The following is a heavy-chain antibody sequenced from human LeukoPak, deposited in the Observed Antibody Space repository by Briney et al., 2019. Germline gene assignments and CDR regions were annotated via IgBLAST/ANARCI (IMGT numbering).Heavy chain of an antibody. CDR2: IFASGST. J-gene: IGHJ4*02. V-gene: IGHV4-4*07. Sequence: SETLSLTCTVSGASISTYYWSWIRQPAGKGLEWIGRIFASGSTNYNPSLKSRIAMSVDTSKNQFSLNLTSVTAADTAVYYCARADGYYYPADYWGQGTLVTVS. D-gene: IGHD3-22*01. CDR1: GASISTYY. CDR3: ARADGYYYPADY.